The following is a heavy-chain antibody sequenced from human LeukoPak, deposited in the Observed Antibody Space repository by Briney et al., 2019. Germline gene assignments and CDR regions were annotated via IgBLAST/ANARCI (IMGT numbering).Heavy chain of an antibody. V-gene: IGHV1-69*05. CDR1: GGTFSSYA. Sequence: GSSVKVSCKASGGTFSSYALSWLRQAPGQRLDWMGRIIPIFGTANYAQKFQGRVTITTDESTSTAYMELSSLRSEDTAVYYCARVGAVITPYYYYYYYMDVWGKGTTVTVSS. CDR2: IIPIFGTA. CDR3: ARVGAVITPYYYYYYYMDV. J-gene: IGHJ6*03. D-gene: IGHD3-22*01.